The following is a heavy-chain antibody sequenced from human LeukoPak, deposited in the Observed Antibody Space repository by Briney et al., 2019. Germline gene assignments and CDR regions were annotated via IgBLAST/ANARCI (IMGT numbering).Heavy chain of an antibody. CDR1: GGSISSYY. Sequence: SETLSLTCTVSGGSISSYYWSWIRQPPGKGLEWIGYIYYSGSTNYNPSLKSRVTISVDTSKNQFSLKLSSVTAADTAVYYCARERRYDYGDYGVDYWGQGTLVTVTS. CDR2: IYYSGST. J-gene: IGHJ4*02. V-gene: IGHV4-59*01. D-gene: IGHD4-17*01. CDR3: ARERRYDYGDYGVDY.